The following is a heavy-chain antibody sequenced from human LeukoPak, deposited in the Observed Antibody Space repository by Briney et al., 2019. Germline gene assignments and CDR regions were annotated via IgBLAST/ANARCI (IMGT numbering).Heavy chain of an antibody. CDR1: GYTFTSYY. D-gene: IGHD3-9*01. CDR3: ARDKSREYFDWLPCMDV. Sequence: GASVKVSCKASGYTFTSYYMHWVRQAPGQGLEWMGGIIPIFGTANYAQKFQGRVTITADESTSTAYMELSSLRSEDTAVYYCARDKSREYFDWLPCMDVWGQGTTVTVSS. V-gene: IGHV1-69*13. J-gene: IGHJ6*02. CDR2: IIPIFGTA.